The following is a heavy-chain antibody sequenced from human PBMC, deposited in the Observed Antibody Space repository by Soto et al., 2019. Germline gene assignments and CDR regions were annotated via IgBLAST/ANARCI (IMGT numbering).Heavy chain of an antibody. CDR2: ISCYNGNT. CDR1: GYTFTTYG. CDR3: ARVVVGATYFDY. J-gene: IGHJ4*02. Sequence: ASVKVSCKASGYTFTTYGITWVRQAPGQGLEWMGWISCYNGNTNYAQKFQGRVTMTTDTSTSTAYMELRSLRSDDTAVYYCARVVVGATYFDYWGRGTLVTVSS. V-gene: IGHV1-18*04. D-gene: IGHD1-26*01.